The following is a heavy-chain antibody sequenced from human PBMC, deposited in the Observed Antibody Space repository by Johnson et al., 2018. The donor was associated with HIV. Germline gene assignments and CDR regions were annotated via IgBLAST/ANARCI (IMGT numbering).Heavy chain of an antibody. CDR3: AKGADYADYEGAFDI. V-gene: IGHV3-30*14. J-gene: IGHJ3*02. CDR1: GFTFSSYA. Sequence: QMQLVESGGGVVQPGRSLRLSCAASGFTFSSYAMHWVRQAPGKGLEWVAVISYDGSNKYYADSVKGRFTISRDNSKNTLYLQMNSLRVEDTAVYYCAKGADYADYEGAFDIWGQGTMVTVSS. D-gene: IGHD4-17*01. CDR2: ISYDGSNK.